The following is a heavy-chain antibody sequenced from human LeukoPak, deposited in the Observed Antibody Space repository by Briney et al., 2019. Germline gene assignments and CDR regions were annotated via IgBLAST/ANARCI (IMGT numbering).Heavy chain of an antibody. D-gene: IGHD3-10*01. Sequence: GGSLRLSCAASGFTFSSYSMNWVRQAPGKGLEWVSYISSSSSTIYYADSVKGRFTISRDNSKNTLYLQMNSLRAEDTAVYYCARAITMVRGVIISFDYWGQGTLVTVSS. CDR1: GFTFSSYS. CDR3: ARAITMVRGVIISFDY. J-gene: IGHJ4*02. CDR2: ISSSSSTI. V-gene: IGHV3-48*01.